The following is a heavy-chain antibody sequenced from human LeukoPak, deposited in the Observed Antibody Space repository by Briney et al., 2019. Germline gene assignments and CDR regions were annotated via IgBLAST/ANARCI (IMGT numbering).Heavy chain of an antibody. Sequence: PSETLSLTCAVYGGSLSDYYWSWIRLPPGKGLEWLGETNEKRKSTNYNPSLKSRVTISLDTSKNQFSLKLSSVTAADTAVYYCAGHHPRNTVDFWGQGTLATVSS. CDR1: GGSLSDYY. V-gene: IGHV4-34*01. D-gene: IGHD2-8*02. J-gene: IGHJ4*02. CDR2: TNEKRKST. CDR3: AGHHPRNTVDF.